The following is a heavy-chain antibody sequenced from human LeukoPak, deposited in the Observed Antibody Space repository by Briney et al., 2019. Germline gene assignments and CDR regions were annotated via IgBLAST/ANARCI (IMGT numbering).Heavy chain of an antibody. Sequence: GGSLRLSCAASGLTLSNYNMNWVRQAPGKGPEWISYISVGSDATYYADAVRGRFTISRDTAKNSLILQMNSLRAWDTALYFCARLSGTGYFDLWGQGTLVTVSS. CDR1: GLTLSNYN. CDR3: ARLSGTGYFDL. CDR2: ISVGSDAT. D-gene: IGHD1-1*01. V-gene: IGHV3-48*04. J-gene: IGHJ4*02.